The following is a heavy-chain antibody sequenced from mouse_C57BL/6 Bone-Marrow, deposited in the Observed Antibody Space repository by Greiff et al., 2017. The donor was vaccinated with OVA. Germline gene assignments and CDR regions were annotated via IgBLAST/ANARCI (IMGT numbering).Heavy chain of an antibody. J-gene: IGHJ3*01. D-gene: IGHD1-1*01. CDR1: GYTFTSYW. CDR3: ARWETTVAPFAY. V-gene: IGHV1-64*01. Sequence: VQLQQPGAELVKPGASVKLSCKASGYTFTSYWMHWVKQRPGQGLEWIGMIHPNSGSTNYNEKFKSKATLTVDKSSSTAYIQLSSLTSEDSAVYYCARWETTVAPFAYWGQGTLVTVSA. CDR2: IHPNSGST.